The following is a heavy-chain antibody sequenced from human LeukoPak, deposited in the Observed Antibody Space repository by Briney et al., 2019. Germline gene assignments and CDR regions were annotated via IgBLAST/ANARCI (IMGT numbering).Heavy chain of an antibody. Sequence: PGRSLRLSCAASGFTFSSCAMHWVRQAPGKGLEWVAVISYDGSNKYYADSVKGRFTISRDNSKNTLYLQMNSLRAEDTAVYYCAREVREYDFWSGYSYYYYYGMDVWGQGTTVTVSS. CDR3: AREVREYDFWSGYSYYYYYGMDV. J-gene: IGHJ6*02. V-gene: IGHV3-30-3*01. CDR1: GFTFSSCA. D-gene: IGHD3-3*01. CDR2: ISYDGSNK.